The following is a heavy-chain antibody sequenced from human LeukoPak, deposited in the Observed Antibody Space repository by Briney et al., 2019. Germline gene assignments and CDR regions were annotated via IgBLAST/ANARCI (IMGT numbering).Heavy chain of an antibody. D-gene: IGHD3-10*01. CDR3: AIGGGSGTIGYYYYYMDV. CDR1: GGTFSSYA. V-gene: IGHV1-69*05. Sequence: SVKVSCKASGGTFSSYAISWVRQAPGQGLEWMGGIIPIFGTANYAQKFQGRVTITTDESTSTAYMELSSLRSEYTAVYYCAIGGGSGTIGYYYYYMDVWGKGTTVTVSS. CDR2: IIPIFGTA. J-gene: IGHJ6*03.